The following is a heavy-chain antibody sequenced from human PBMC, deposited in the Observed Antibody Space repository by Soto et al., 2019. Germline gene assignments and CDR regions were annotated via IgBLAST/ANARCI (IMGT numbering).Heavy chain of an antibody. CDR3: ARAHNCGGDCEIDY. D-gene: IGHD2-21*02. Sequence: ASVKVSCKASGYTFTSYAMHWVRQAPGQRLEWMGWINAGNGNTKYSQKFQGRVTITRDTSASTAYMELSSLRSEDTAVYYCARAHNCGGDCEIDYWGQGTLVTVSS. CDR1: GYTFTSYA. CDR2: INAGNGNT. V-gene: IGHV1-3*01. J-gene: IGHJ4*02.